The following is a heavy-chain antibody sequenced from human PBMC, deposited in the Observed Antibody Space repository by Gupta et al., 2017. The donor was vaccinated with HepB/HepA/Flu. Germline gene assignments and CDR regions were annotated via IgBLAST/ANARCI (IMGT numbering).Heavy chain of an antibody. CDR3: ARGGIAVAVSDFDY. CDR1: GFPLSTYT. D-gene: IGHD6-19*01. J-gene: IGHJ4*02. Sequence: EVQLVESGGGLVKPGGSLSLSCEASGFPLSTYTMNWVRQAPGKGLEWASSITSSSSYIYYADSMKGRFTISRDNAKNSLYLQMNSLRAEDTAVYYCARGGIAVAVSDFDYWGQGALVTVSS. V-gene: IGHV3-21*01. CDR2: ITSSSSYI.